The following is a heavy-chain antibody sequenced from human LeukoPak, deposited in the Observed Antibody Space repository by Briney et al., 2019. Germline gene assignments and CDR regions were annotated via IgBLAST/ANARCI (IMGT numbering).Heavy chain of an antibody. CDR1: GFTFSSYR. J-gene: IGHJ3*02. D-gene: IGHD6-6*01. Sequence: GGSLRLSCAASGFTFSSYRMSWVRQAPGKGLEWVANIKQDGSEKYYVDSVKGRFTISRDNAKNSLYLQMNSLRAEDTAVYYCARDGEYSSSSAAFDIWGQGTMVTVSS. CDR3: ARDGEYSSSSAAFDI. V-gene: IGHV3-7*01. CDR2: IKQDGSEK.